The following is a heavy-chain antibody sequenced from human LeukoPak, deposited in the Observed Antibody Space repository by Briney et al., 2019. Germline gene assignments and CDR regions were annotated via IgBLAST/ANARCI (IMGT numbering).Heavy chain of an antibody. CDR1: GGSISSSSYY. D-gene: IGHD3-22*01. CDR2: IYHSGST. J-gene: IGHJ4*02. V-gene: IGHV4-39*07. CDR3: AREDYYDSSGYYLDC. Sequence: PSETLSLTCTVSGGSISSSSYYWGWIRQSPGKGLEWIGSIYHSGSTYYSPSLRSRITISVDTSKNQFSLKLSSVTAADTAVYYCAREDYYDSSGYYLDCWGQGTLVTVSS.